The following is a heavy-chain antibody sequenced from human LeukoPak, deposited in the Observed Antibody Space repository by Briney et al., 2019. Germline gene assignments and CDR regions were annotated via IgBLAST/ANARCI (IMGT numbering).Heavy chain of an antibody. CDR2: FYPGDSDT. CDR3: ARRIYCSNTSCSGDWFDP. J-gene: IGHJ5*02. CDR1: GYSFTSYW. Sequence: GESLKISCKGSGYSFTSYWIGWVRQLPGKGLEGMGIFYPGDSDTRYSPSFQGHVTISADKSISTAYLQWSSLKASDTAMYYCARRIYCSNTSCSGDWFDPWGQGTLVTVSS. D-gene: IGHD2-2*01. V-gene: IGHV5-51*01.